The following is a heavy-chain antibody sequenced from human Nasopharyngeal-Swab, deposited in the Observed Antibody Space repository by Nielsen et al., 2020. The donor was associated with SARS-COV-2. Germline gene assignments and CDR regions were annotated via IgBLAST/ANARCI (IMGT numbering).Heavy chain of an antibody. J-gene: IGHJ6*02. CDR1: GGSFSGYY. CDR3: ARGRVSTNTFYFGSGSSSYYYGMDV. D-gene: IGHD3-10*01. V-gene: IGHV4-34*01. CDR2: INHSGST. Sequence: SETLSLTCAVYGGSFSGYYWSWIRQPPGKGLECIGEINHSGSTNYNPSLKSRVTISVDTSKNQFSLKLSSVTAADTAVYYCARGRVSTNTFYFGSGSSSYYYGMDVWGQGTTVTVSS.